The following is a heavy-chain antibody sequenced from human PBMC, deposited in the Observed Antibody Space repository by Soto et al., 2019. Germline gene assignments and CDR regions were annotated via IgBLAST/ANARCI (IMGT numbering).Heavy chain of an antibody. D-gene: IGHD3-22*01. CDR3: ARGYYYDSSGYKEI. J-gene: IGHJ3*02. Sequence: SGKVSFKASGGTFISYAISWVRQAPGQGLGWMGGIIPIFGTANYAQKFQGRVTITADESTSAAYMELSSLRSEDTAVYYCARGYYYDSSGYKEIWGQGTMVT. CDR2: IIPIFGTA. V-gene: IGHV1-69*13. CDR1: GGTFISYA.